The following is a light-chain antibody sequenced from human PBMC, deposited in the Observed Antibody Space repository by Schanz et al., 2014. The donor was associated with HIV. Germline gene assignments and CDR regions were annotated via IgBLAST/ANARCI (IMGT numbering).Light chain of an antibody. CDR1: SSDVGDYNY. J-gene: IGLJ2*01. V-gene: IGLV2-11*01. Sequence: QSALTQPRSVSGSPGQSVTISCTGTSSDVGDYNYVSWYQQHPGKAPKLMIYDVTERPSGISNRFSASKSGNTASLTISGLQAEDEADYYCSSYAGRSTSVVFGGGTQLTVL. CDR2: DVT. CDR3: SSYAGRSTSVV.